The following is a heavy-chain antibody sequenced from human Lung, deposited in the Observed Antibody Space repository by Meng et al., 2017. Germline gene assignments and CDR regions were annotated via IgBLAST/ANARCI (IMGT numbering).Heavy chain of an antibody. J-gene: IGHJ4*02. CDR1: GFTFSSNA. Sequence: EVQLLESGAGLALPGGSSSLSGVASGFTFSSNAMTWVRQAPGKGLEWVSSISGSGGSTYYADSVRGRFTISRDNSKNTVYLQMNSLRAEDTAIYYCVRRIEYSSSSGYWGQGTLVTVSS. CDR2: ISGSGGST. CDR3: VRRIEYSSSSGY. V-gene: IGHV3-23*01. D-gene: IGHD6-6*01.